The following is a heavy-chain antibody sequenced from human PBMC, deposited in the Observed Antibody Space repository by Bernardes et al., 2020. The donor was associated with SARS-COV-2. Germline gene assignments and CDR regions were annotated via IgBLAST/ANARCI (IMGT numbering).Heavy chain of an antibody. CDR3: ARDPGLFFTGSFDS. V-gene: IGHV4-39*02. CDR1: GGSISSSSYY. Sequence: SETLSLTCTVSGGSISSSSYYWGWIRQPPGKGLEWIGSIYYSGSTYYNPSLKSRVTISVDTSKNQFSLKLSSVTAADTALYYCARDPGLFFTGSFDSWGPGTLVTVSS. J-gene: IGHJ4*01. CDR2: IYYSGST.